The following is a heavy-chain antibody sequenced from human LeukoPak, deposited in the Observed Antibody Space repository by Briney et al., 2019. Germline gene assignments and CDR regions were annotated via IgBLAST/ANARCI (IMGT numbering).Heavy chain of an antibody. CDR3: AKGAMEDDYYYYGMDV. D-gene: IGHD1-1*01. Sequence: GGSLRLSCAASGFTFSDFFMNWIRQAPGKGLEWVACISSRGTYTNYADSVKGRFTISRDNTKNSLFLQMESLRAEDTAIYYCAKGAMEDDYYYYGMDVWGQGTTVTVSS. J-gene: IGHJ6*02. CDR2: ISSRGTYT. V-gene: IGHV3-11*05. CDR1: GFTFSDFF.